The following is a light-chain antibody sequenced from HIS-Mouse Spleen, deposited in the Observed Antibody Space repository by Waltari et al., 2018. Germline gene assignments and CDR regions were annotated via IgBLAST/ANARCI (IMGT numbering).Light chain of an antibody. Sequence: QSALTQPPSASGSPGQSVTISFTGTSSDVGGYNYLSWYQQHPGKAPKLMIYEVSKRPSGVPDRFSDSKSGNTASLTVSGLQAEDEADYYCSSYAGSNNSLYVFGTGTKVTVL. J-gene: IGLJ1*01. CDR1: SSDVGGYNY. CDR2: EVS. CDR3: SSYAGSNNSLYV. V-gene: IGLV2-8*01.